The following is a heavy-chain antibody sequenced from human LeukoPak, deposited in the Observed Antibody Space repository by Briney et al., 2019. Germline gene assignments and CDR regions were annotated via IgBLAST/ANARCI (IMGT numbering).Heavy chain of an antibody. CDR1: GFTFSSYA. CDR2: ISGSGDNT. V-gene: IGHV3-23*01. CDR3: AKGSYYDSSGSFYLDY. D-gene: IGHD3-22*01. J-gene: IGHJ4*02. Sequence: GGSLRLSCAASGFTFSSYAMSWVRQAPGKGLEWVSGISGSGDNTYYADSVKGRFTMSRDNSKNTLYVQVNSLGTEDTAAYYCAKGSYYDSSGSFYLDYWGQGTLVTVSS.